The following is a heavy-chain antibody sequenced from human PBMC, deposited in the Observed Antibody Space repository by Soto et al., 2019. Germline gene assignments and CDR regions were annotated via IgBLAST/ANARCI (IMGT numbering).Heavy chain of an antibody. J-gene: IGHJ5*02. V-gene: IGHV4-31*11. CDR1: GDFTVNPYW. CDR3: AAQGGLESRYFYALFA. CDR2: IYYTGST. D-gene: IGHD2-15*01. Sequence: SETPSLTIAVPCGDFTVNPYWFAVVRHRAGEGLEWIGYIYYTGSTYYSPSLRSRVSISRDTSKNQFSLRLTSVTAADTAVYYCAAQGGLESRYFYALFAWGQGTLVTVSS.